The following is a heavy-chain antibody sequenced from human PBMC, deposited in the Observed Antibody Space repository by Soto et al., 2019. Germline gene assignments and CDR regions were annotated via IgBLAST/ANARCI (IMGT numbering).Heavy chain of an antibody. J-gene: IGHJ6*02. CDR1: GFMFSHDW. CDR3: ARERTSKGGLDV. V-gene: IGHV3-74*01. CDR2: IISGGSRV. Sequence: GGSLRLSCAASGFMFSHDWMNWVRQGPGKGLEWIARIISGGSRVTYADSVEGRFTITRDNAKNMSFLEMHSLTVEDTAVYYCARERTSKGGLDVWGQGTTVTVSS.